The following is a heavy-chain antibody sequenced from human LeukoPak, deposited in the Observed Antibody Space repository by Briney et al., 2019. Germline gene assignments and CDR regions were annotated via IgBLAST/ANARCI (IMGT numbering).Heavy chain of an antibody. CDR3: AKVGAMVL. D-gene: IGHD5-18*01. CDR1: GYTFTDYY. Sequence: VSCKASGYTFTDYYIHWVRQAPGQGLEWMGWINPNSGGTNYAQKFQGRVTMTRDKSITTAYMDLSSLTSDDTAVYYCAKVGAMVLWGQGTQVTVSS. V-gene: IGHV1-2*02. CDR2: INPNSGGT. J-gene: IGHJ4*02.